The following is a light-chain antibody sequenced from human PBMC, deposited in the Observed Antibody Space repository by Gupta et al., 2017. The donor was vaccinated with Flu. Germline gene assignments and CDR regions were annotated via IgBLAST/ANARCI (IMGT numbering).Light chain of an antibody. CDR1: KIGDKS. CDR2: DDG. Sequence: SYVLTQPPSVSVAPGQTASITCGGDKIGDKSGHWYQQKPGQATILFIYDDGDRPSGIPERFSGSNSGITATLTGTRVEVGDEAAYYCQVWDTSGIPWVFGGGTKLTVL. CDR3: QVWDTSGIPWV. V-gene: IGLV3-21*02. J-gene: IGLJ3*02.